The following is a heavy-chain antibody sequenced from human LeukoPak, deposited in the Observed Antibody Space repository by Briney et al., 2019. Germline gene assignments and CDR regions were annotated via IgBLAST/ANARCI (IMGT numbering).Heavy chain of an antibody. CDR1: GGSFSGYY. D-gene: IGHD4-4*01. V-gene: IGHV4-34*01. CDR3: ARASGSPNDYSNYGSDY. Sequence: PSETLSFTCAVYGGSFSGYYWSWIRQPPGKGLEWIGEINHSGSTNYNPSLKSRVTISVDTSKNQFSLKLSSVTAADTAVYYCARASGSPNDYSNYGSDYWGQGTLVTVSS. J-gene: IGHJ4*02. CDR2: INHSGST.